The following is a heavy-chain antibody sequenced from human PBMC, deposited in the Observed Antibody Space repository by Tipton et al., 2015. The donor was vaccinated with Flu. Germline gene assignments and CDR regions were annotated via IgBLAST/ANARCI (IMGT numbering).Heavy chain of an antibody. CDR3: GRAIGGSSSH. D-gene: IGHD2-2*01. J-gene: IGHJ4*02. Sequence: SLRLSCEASGFTFKSYWMSWVRQTPGKGLEWVANVKQDGGEKHYVDSVKGRFTISRDNAKNSLYLQMNNLRAEDTAVYYCGRAIGGSSSHWGQGTLVTVSS. CDR1: GFTFKSYW. V-gene: IGHV3-7*03. CDR2: VKQDGGEK.